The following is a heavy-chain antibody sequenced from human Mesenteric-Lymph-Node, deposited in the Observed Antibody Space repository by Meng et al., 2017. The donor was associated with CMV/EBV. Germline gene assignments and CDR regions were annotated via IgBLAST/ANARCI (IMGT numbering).Heavy chain of an antibody. J-gene: IGHJ4*02. D-gene: IGHD5-12*01. CDR3: AHRRQGAYVNY. Sequence: TVSGFSLSSNEMGVGWIRQPPGKALEWIALIYRDDDKRYSQSLRNRLAITKDTSKNQVVLTLTNMDPVDTATYYCAHRRQGAYVNYWGQGTLVTVSS. V-gene: IGHV2-5*02. CDR2: IYRDDDK. CDR1: GFSLSSNEMG.